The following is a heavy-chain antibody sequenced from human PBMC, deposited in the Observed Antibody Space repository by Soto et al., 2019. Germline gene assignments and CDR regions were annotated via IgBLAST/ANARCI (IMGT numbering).Heavy chain of an antibody. Sequence: QVHLVQSGAEVKKPGASVKVSCKGSGYGFTTYDITWVRQAPGQGLEWMAWISAHNGNTNYSQKHQGRVTVTRDTSTSKAYMELRSLRSDDTAVYYCARGRYGDYWGQGALVTVSS. V-gene: IGHV1-18*01. CDR3: ARGRYGDY. CDR1: GYGFTTYD. CDR2: ISAHNGNT. J-gene: IGHJ4*02. D-gene: IGHD1-1*01.